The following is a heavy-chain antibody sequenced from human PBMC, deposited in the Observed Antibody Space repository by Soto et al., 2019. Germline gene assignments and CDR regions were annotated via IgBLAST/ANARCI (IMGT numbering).Heavy chain of an antibody. CDR3: ARDRHPLLKTGTFFGYLMEA. Sequence: EPLSLTCTFYVGFVSMGSYSSSWIRQPPWKGLEWIGYIDYSGSTNYNPSLKSRVNISVDTSKNQSSLKLSSVTAADKAVHYCARDRHPLLKTGTFFGYLMEAWGQGTTVHVPS. J-gene: IGHJ6*01. CDR2: IDYSGST. V-gene: IGHV4-61*01. CDR1: VGFVSMGSYS. D-gene: IGHD1-7*01.